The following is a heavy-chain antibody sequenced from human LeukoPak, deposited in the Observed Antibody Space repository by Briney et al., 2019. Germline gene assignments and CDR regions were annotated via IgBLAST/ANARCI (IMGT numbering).Heavy chain of an antibody. CDR1: GYTFTSYA. D-gene: IGHD3-10*01. V-gene: IGHV1-3*01. CDR2: INAGNGNT. Sequence: GSVKVSCKASGYTFTSYAMHWERQAPGQRLEWMGWINAGNGNTKYSQKFQGRVTITRDTFASTAYMELSSLRSEDTAVYYCARDHTMVRGVSFDPWGQGTLVTVSS. J-gene: IGHJ5*02. CDR3: ARDHTMVRGVSFDP.